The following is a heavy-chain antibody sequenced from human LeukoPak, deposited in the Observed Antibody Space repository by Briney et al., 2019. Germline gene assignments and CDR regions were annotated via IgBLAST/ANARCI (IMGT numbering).Heavy chain of an antibody. CDR2: RSIYNGNT. CDR3: ARGGPFPSSSSSREYYLDY. CDR1: GYDFISYG. Sequence: ASVKVSCXASGYDFISYGISWVRQAPGQGLEWMGWRSIYNGNTDYKLQGRVTMTTDTSTNTAYMEVRSLRSDDTAVYYCARGGPFPSSSSSREYYLDYWGQGTLVTVSS. J-gene: IGHJ4*02. D-gene: IGHD6-6*01. V-gene: IGHV1-18*01.